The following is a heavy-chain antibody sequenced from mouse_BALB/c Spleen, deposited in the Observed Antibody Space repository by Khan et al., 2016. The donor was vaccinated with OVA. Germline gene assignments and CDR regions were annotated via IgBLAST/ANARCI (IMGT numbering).Heavy chain of an antibody. J-gene: IGHJ2*01. D-gene: IGHD1-1*01. Sequence: QIQLVQSGPELKKPGETVKISCKASGYTFTNYGMNWVKQAPGKGLKWMGWIHTYTGEPTYADDFKGRFAFSLETSASTAYLQINNLKNEDTATXFCARTTDYFDYWGQGTTLTVSS. V-gene: IGHV9-3-1*01. CDR1: GYTFTNYG. CDR3: ARTTDYFDY. CDR2: IHTYTGEP.